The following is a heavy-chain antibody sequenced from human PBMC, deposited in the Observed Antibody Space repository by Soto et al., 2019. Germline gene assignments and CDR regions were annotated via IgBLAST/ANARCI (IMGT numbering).Heavy chain of an antibody. Sequence: QVQLQESGPGLVKPSQTLSLTCTVSGGSISSGDYYWSWIRQPPGKGLEWIGYIYYSGSTYYNPSLKSRVNISVDTSKNQCSLKLSSVTAADTAVYYCARADLVGATRGGWDYWGQGTLVTVSS. J-gene: IGHJ4*02. CDR3: ARADLVGATRGGWDY. V-gene: IGHV4-30-4*01. D-gene: IGHD1-26*01. CDR1: GGSISSGDYY. CDR2: IYYSGST.